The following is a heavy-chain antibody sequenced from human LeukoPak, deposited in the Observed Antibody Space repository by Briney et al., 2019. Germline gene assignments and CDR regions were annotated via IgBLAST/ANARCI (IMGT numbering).Heavy chain of an antibody. CDR3: ARVDYYKTWGAFDI. CDR2: ISSSSSTI. D-gene: IGHD3-22*01. J-gene: IGHJ3*02. CDR1: GFTFSRYS. V-gene: IGHV3-48*01. Sequence: GGSLRLSCAASGFTFSRYSVNWVRQAPGKGLEWVSYISSSSSTIYYADSVKGRFTISRDNAKNSLYLQMNSLRADDTAVYYCARVDYYKTWGAFDIWGQGTMVTVSS.